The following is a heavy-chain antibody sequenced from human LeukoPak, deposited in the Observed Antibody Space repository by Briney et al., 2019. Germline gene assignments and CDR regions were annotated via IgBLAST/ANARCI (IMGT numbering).Heavy chain of an antibody. CDR2: ISGSGANT. CDR1: GFTFSSYA. CDR3: ARASGGYIKGFFDY. Sequence: PGGSLRPSCAASGFTFSSYAMGWVRQAPGKGLEWVSAISGSGANTYYADSVKGRFTISRDNSKNTLYLQMNSLRAEDTAVYYCARASGGYIKGFFDYWGQGTLVTVSS. D-gene: IGHD5-12*01. V-gene: IGHV3-23*01. J-gene: IGHJ4*02.